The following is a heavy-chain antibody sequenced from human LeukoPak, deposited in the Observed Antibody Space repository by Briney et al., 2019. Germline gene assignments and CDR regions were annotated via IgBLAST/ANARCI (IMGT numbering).Heavy chain of an antibody. D-gene: IGHD1-26*01. CDR2: IWYDGSNQ. V-gene: IGHV3-33*08. CDR3: ATDRNSGKYYDY. Sequence: GGSLRLSCAVSGLTFSSSWMDWVRQAPGKGLEWVAVIWYDGSNQYYVDSVKGRFTVSRDNAKNTLYLQMNSLRAEDTAVYYCATDRNSGKYYDYWGQGTLVTVSS. J-gene: IGHJ4*02. CDR1: GLTFSSSW.